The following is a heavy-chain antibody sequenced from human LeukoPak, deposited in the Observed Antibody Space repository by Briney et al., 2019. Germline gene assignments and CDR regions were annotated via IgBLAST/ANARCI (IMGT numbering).Heavy chain of an antibody. CDR1: GYSFTNYW. V-gene: IGHV5-51*01. CDR3: ARTHAAGMYYYYYGMDV. Sequence: GESLKISCKGSGYSFTNYWIGWVRQMPGKGLEWMGIIYPGDSDTRYSPSFQGQVTISADKSITTAYLQWSSLKASDTAMYYCARTHAAGMYYYYYGMDVWGQGTTVTVSS. D-gene: IGHD6-19*01. J-gene: IGHJ6*02. CDR2: IYPGDSDT.